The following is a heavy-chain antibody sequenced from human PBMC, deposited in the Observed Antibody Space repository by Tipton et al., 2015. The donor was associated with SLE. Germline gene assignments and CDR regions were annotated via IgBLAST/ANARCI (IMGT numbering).Heavy chain of an antibody. CDR1: GGSISSYY. D-gene: IGHD5-12*01. V-gene: IGHV4-59*01. Sequence: TLSLTCTVSGGSISSYYWSWIRQPPGKGLEWIGYIYYSGSTNYNPSLKSRVTISVDTSKNQFSLKLSSVTAADTAVYYCARDTRGLATIWGAFDNSGQGTMVTVSS. CDR2: IYYSGST. J-gene: IGHJ3*02. CDR3: ARDTRGLATIWGAFDN.